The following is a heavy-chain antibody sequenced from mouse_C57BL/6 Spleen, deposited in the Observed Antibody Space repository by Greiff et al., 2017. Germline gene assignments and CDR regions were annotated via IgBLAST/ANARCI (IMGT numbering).Heavy chain of an antibody. Sequence: EVKLVESGGGLVQPKGSLKLSCAASGFSFNTYAMNWVRQAPGKGLEWVARIRSKSNNYATYYADSVKDRFTISRDDSESMLYLQMNNLKTEDTAMYYCVRRGDYDDGGFAYWGQGTLVTVSA. D-gene: IGHD2-4*01. J-gene: IGHJ3*01. CDR2: IRSKSNNYAT. V-gene: IGHV10-1*01. CDR1: GFSFNTYA. CDR3: VRRGDYDDGGFAY.